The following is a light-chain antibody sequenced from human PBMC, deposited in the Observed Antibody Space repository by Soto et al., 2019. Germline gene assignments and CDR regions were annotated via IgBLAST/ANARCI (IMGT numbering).Light chain of an antibody. J-gene: IGKJ4*01. CDR1: QSRSSSY. V-gene: IGKV3-20*01. Sequence: EIVLTQSPGTLSLSPGERATLSCRASQSRSSSYIAWYQQKPGQPPRLRIYGASSRATGIPDRFSGSVSGTDFTLTISRLEPEDFAVYYCQQYGTSPLTFGGGTKVEIK. CDR2: GAS. CDR3: QQYGTSPLT.